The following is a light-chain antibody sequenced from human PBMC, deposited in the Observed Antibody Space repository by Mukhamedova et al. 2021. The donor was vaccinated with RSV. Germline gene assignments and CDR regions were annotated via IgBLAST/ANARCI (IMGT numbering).Light chain of an antibody. CDR3: QQYGNSPRT. CDR2: GAS. Sequence: GRATLSCRASQSVSSSYLAWYQQKPGQAPRLLIYGASSTATGIPDRFNGSGSGTDFTLTISRLEPEDFAVYFCQQYGNSPRTFGQ. CDR1: QSVSSSY. V-gene: IGKV3-20*01. J-gene: IGKJ2*01.